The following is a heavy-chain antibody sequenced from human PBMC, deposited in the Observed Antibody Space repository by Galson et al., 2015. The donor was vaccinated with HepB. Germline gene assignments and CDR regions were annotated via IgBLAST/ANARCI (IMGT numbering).Heavy chain of an antibody. J-gene: IGHJ6*03. Sequence: PALVKPTQTLTLTCSFSGFSLNTREMSVAWVRQPPGKALEWLARIDWEDDKYYSPSLKTRLTISKDTSKNQVVLTMTDMDPADTGTYYCARTNYESSAPISLNDYYYFMDVWGNGTRVTVSS. CDR2: IDWEDDK. CDR3: ARTNYESSAPISLNDYYYFMDV. CDR1: GFSLNTREMS. D-gene: IGHD3-22*01. V-gene: IGHV2-70*18.